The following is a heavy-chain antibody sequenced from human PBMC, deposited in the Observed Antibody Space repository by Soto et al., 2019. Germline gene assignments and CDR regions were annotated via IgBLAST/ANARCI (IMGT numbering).Heavy chain of an antibody. V-gene: IGHV3-30*18. Sequence: SLRLSCAAAGFTGSSYGMHWVRQAPGKGLEWVAVISYDGSNKYYADSVKGRFTISRDNSKNTLYLQMNSLRAEDTAVYYCAKDAVGYRLDTYFDYWGQGTLVTVSS. D-gene: IGHD5-18*01. J-gene: IGHJ4*02. CDR2: ISYDGSNK. CDR3: AKDAVGYRLDTYFDY. CDR1: GFTGSSYG.